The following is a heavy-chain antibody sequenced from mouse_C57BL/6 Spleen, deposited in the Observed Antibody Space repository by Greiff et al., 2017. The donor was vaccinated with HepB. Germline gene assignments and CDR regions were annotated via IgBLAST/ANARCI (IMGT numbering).Heavy chain of an antibody. CDR2: INYDGSST. D-gene: IGHD2-4*01. CDR3: ARTDYDYDLFAY. J-gene: IGHJ3*01. CDR1: GFTFSDYY. V-gene: IGHV5-16*01. Sequence: EVKLVESEAGLVQPGSSLKLSCTASGFTFSDYYMACVRQVPEKGLEWVANINYDGSSTYYLDSLKSRFIISRDNAKNILYLQMSSLKSDDAATSYCARTDYDYDLFAYWGQGTLVTVSA.